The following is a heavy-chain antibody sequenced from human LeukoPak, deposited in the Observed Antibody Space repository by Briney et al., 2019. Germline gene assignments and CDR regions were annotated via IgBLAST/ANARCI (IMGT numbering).Heavy chain of an antibody. V-gene: IGHV3-9*03. D-gene: IGHD2-15*01. CDR3: AKGGDRNYYYYYMDV. CDR2: ISWNSGSI. CDR1: GFTFDDYA. Sequence: GGSLRLSCAASGFTFDDYAMHWVRQAPGKGLEWVSGISWNSGSIGYADSVKGRFTISRDNAKNSLYLQMNSLRTEDMALYYCAKGGDRNYYYYYMDVWGKGTTVTVS. J-gene: IGHJ6*03.